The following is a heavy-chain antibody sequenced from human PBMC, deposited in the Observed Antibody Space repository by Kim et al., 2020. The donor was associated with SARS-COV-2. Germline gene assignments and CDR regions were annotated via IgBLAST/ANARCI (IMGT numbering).Heavy chain of an antibody. V-gene: IGHV4-39*01. CDR1: GGSISSSSYY. D-gene: IGHD3-22*01. CDR3: ARPRPYYYDSSGSHAFDI. CDR2: IYYSGST. Sequence: SETLSLTCTVSGGSISSSSYYWGWIRQPPGKGLEWIGSIYYSGSTYYNPSLKSRVTISVDTSKNQFSLKLSSVTAADTAVYYCARPRPYYYDSSGSHAFDIWGQGTMVTVSS. J-gene: IGHJ3*02.